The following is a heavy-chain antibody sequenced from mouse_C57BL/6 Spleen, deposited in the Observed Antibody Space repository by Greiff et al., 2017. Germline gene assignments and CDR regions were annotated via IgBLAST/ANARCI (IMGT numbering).Heavy chain of an antibody. D-gene: IGHD1-1*01. Sequence: ESGPGLVKPSQSLSLTCSVTGYSITSGYYWNWIRQFPGNKLEWMGYISYDGSNNYNPSLKNRISITRDTSKNQFFLKLNSVTTEDTATYYCAREGPYYGSSYDAMDYWGQGTSVTVSS. J-gene: IGHJ4*01. CDR3: AREGPYYGSSYDAMDY. CDR1: GYSITSGYY. V-gene: IGHV3-6*01. CDR2: ISYDGSN.